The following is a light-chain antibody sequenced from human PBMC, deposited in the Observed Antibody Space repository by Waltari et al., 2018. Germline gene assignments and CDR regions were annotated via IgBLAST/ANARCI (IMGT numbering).Light chain of an antibody. CDR1: SSNIGSNS. Sequence: QSVLTQPPSASGTPGQRVTISCSGSSSNIGSNSVNWYQHLPGAAPKLLIYNDDQRPSGVPGRFSGSKFGTSASLAISGLQSADEADYYCATWDDNLNGVFGGGTKLTVL. J-gene: IGLJ3*02. CDR3: ATWDDNLNGV. V-gene: IGLV1-44*01. CDR2: NDD.